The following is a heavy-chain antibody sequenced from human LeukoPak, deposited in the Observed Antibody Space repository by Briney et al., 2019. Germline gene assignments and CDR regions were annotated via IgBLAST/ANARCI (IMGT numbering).Heavy chain of an antibody. CDR3: ARDQYDTWSRRGNFDS. J-gene: IGHJ4*02. CDR2: IKLDGSEK. V-gene: IGHV3-7*03. CDR1: GFTFGKYW. Sequence: GGSLRLSCVASGFTFGKYWMSWVRQAPGKGLEWVANIKLDGSEKNYVDSVKGRLTISRDNTKNSLYLQMNSLRVEDTAVFYCARDQYDTWSRRGNFDSWGQGTLDIVSS. D-gene: IGHD3-3*01.